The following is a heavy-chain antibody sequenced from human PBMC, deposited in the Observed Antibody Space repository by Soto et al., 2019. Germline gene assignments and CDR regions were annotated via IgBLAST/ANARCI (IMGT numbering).Heavy chain of an antibody. Sequence: QVQLVQCGAEVKKPGASVKVSCKASGYTFTSYYMHWVRQAPGQGFEWMGIINPSGGSTSYAQKFQGRVTMTRDSSTSAVYMELSSLRSEDTAVYYCARDVEIATMSLYYYGMDVWGQGTTVTVSS. CDR2: INPSGGST. J-gene: IGHJ6*02. CDR1: GYTFTSYY. V-gene: IGHV1-46*01. D-gene: IGHD2-21*01. CDR3: ARDVEIATMSLYYYGMDV.